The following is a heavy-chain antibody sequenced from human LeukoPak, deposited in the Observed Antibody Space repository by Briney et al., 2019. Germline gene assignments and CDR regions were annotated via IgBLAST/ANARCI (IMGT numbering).Heavy chain of an antibody. CDR2: IWYDGSNK. CDR1: GFTFSSYG. CDR3: ARDLSEYYYYYGMDV. Sequence: QAGGSLRLSCAASGFTFSSYGMHWVRQAPGKGLEWVAVIWYDGSNKYYADSVKGRFTISRDNSKNTLYLQMNSLRAEDTAVYYCARDLSEYYYYYGMDVWGQGTTVTVSS. V-gene: IGHV3-33*01. J-gene: IGHJ6*02.